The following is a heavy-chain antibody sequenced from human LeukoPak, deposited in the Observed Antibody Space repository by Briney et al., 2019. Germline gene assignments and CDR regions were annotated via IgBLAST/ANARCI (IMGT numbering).Heavy chain of an antibody. V-gene: IGHV3-23*01. D-gene: IGHD3-3*01. J-gene: IGHJ4*02. CDR2: ISGSGGST. Sequence: PAGGSLRLSCGASGFRFSSYAMSWVRQAPGKGLEWVSSISGSGGSTYYTDSVKGRFAISRDNSKSTLYLQMNSLGTDDTALYYCVKGGQNYDFWRFDYWGRGTLVTASS. CDR3: VKGGQNYDFWRFDY. CDR1: GFRFSSYA.